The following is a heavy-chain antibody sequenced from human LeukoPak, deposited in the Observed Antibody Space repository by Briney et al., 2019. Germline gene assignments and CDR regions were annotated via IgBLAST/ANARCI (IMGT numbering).Heavy chain of an antibody. J-gene: IGHJ4*02. CDR1: GFTFSSYA. CDR2: ISGSGGST. V-gene: IGHV3-23*01. CDR3: AKMEYSSSSGDY. Sequence: SGGSLRLSCAASGFTFSSYATSWVRQAPGKGLEWVSAISGSGGSTYYADSVKGRFTISRDNSKNTLYLQMNSLRAEDTAVYYCAKMEYSSSSGDYWGQGTLVTVSS. D-gene: IGHD6-6*01.